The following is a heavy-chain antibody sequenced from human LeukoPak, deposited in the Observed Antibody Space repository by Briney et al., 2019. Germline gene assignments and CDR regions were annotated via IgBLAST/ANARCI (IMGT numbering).Heavy chain of an antibody. CDR2: INPNSGGT. D-gene: IGHD6-13*01. J-gene: IGHJ4*02. CDR3: ARESLRVAAAGFDY. CDR1: GYSFTGYY. Sequence: ASVKVSCKASGYSFTGYYIHWVRQAPGQGLEWMGWINPNSGGTNYAQKFQGRVTMIRDTSINTAYMELSRLGSDDTAVYYCARESLRVAAAGFDYWGQGTLVTVSS. V-gene: IGHV1-2*02.